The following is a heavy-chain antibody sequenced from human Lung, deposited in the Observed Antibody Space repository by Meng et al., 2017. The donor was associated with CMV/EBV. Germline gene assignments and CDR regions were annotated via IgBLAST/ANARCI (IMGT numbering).Heavy chain of an antibody. D-gene: IGHD6-19*01. CDR1: GFSLSNARMG. Sequence: SGXXLVXPTETLTLTCTVSGFSLSNARMGVSWIRQPPGKALEWLAHIFSNDEKSYSTSLKSRLTISKDTSKSQVVLTMTNMDPVDTATYYCARTGIAVAGTYYYYGMDVWXQETRVTVSS. V-gene: IGHV2-26*01. J-gene: IGHJ6*02. CDR3: ARTGIAVAGTYYYYGMDV. CDR2: IFSNDEK.